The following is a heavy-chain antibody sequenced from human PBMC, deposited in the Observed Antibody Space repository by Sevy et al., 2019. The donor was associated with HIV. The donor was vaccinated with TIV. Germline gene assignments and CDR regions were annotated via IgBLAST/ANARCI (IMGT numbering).Heavy chain of an antibody. Sequence: SETLSLTCTVSGGSISGSTNYWGWIRQSPGKGLEWIGSLYYGGSTYLNPSLKSRVTTSVDTSKNQFSLKLNSVTAADTAVYYCVRHLTNYLYWYFDLWGCGALVTVSS. CDR1: GGSISGSTNY. CDR2: LYYGGST. J-gene: IGHJ2*01. CDR3: VRHLTNYLYWYFDL. V-gene: IGHV4-39*01. D-gene: IGHD2-8*01.